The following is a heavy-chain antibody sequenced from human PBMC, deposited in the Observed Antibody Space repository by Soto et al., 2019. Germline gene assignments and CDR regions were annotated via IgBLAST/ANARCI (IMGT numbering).Heavy chain of an antibody. CDR1: GFTVSSNY. V-gene: IGHV3-53*01. J-gene: IGHJ6*02. CDR2: IYSGGST. D-gene: IGHD2-8*02. CDR3: ARLGIELSYYYYGMDV. Sequence: GGSLRLSCAASGFTVSSNYISWVRQAPGKGLEWVSVIYSGGSTYYADSVKGRFTISRDNSKNTLYLQMNSLRAEDTAVYYCARLGIELSYYYYGMDVWGQGTTVTVSS.